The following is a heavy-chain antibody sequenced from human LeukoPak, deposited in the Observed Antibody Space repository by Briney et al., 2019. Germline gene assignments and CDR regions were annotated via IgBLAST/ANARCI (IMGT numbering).Heavy chain of an antibody. J-gene: IGHJ3*02. V-gene: IGHV1-18*01. CDR2: ISTYNGNT. CDR3: ARSGRVGITMIAFDI. D-gene: IGHD3-22*01. Sequence: ASVKVSCKASGYTFTKYGITWVRQAPGQGLEWMGWISTYNGNTNYAQKLQGRVTMTTDTSTSTAYMELRSLRSDDTAVYYCARSGRVGITMIAFDIWGQGTMVTVSS. CDR1: GYTFTKYG.